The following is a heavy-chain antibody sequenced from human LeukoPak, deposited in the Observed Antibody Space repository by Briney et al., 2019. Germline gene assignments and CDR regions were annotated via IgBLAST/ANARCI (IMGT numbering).Heavy chain of an antibody. Sequence: SGPTLVKPTQTLTLTCTFSGFSLSTSGVGVGWIRQPPGKALEWLALIYWDDDKRYSPSLKSRLTITKDTSKNQVVLTMTNMDPVDTATYYCAYRSRDYGGNQFDYWGQGTLVTVSS. J-gene: IGHJ4*02. V-gene: IGHV2-5*02. CDR1: GFSLSTSGVG. CDR3: AYRSRDYGGNQFDY. CDR2: IYWDDDK. D-gene: IGHD4-23*01.